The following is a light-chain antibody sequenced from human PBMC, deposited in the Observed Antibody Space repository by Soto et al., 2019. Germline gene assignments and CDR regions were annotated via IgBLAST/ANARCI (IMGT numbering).Light chain of an antibody. CDR3: PQYYSART. CDR2: DAS. CDR1: QSVGYW. J-gene: IGKJ1*01. V-gene: IGKV1-5*01. Sequence: IQMTQSPSTLSASVGDRVTITCRASQSVGYWLAWYQQKPGKAPQFLIYDASNLHDGVPSRFSGSGSWTEFPLTLSGLRPDACASYYCPQYYSARTFGQGNKVDIK.